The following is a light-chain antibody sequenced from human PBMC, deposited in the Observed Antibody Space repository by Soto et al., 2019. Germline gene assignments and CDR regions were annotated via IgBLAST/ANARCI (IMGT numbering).Light chain of an antibody. V-gene: IGKV3-20*01. J-gene: IGKJ3*01. Sequence: EIVLTQSPGTLSLSPGERATLSCRASQSVSSSYLAWYQQKPGQAPRLLIYGASSRATGIPDRFSGSGSGTDFPLNISRLEPEDFAVYYCQQDGSSLFTFGPGTKVDIK. CDR3: QQDGSSLFT. CDR2: GAS. CDR1: QSVSSSY.